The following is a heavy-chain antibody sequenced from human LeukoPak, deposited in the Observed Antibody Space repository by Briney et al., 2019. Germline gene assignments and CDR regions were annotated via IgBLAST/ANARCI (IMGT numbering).Heavy chain of an antibody. CDR1: GGSISSGSYY. CDR2: IYYSGST. V-gene: IGHV4-61*01. J-gene: IGHJ4*02. D-gene: IGHD3-22*01. CDR3: ARESVYYDSSGYYYRYFDY. Sequence: SQTLSLTCTVSGGSISSGSYYWSWIRQPPGKGLEWIGYIYYSGSTNYNPSLKSRVTISVDTSKNQFSLKLSSVTAADTAVYYCARESVYYDSSGYYYRYFDYWGQGTLVTVSS.